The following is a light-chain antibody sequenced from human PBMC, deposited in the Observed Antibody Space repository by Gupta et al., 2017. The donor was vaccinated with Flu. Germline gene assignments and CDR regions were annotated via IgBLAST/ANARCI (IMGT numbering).Light chain of an antibody. Sequence: QSVLPDPPSASGTPGQVFTISCSGRRYNIGSNYVYWYQQLPGTAPKLLIYRNNQRPSGVPNRFSGSKSGNSASLAISGLRSEDEADYYCAAWDDSLSGPVFGGGTKLTVL. J-gene: IGLJ3*02. CDR3: AAWDDSLSGPV. V-gene: IGLV1-47*01. CDR1: RYNIGSNY. CDR2: RNN.